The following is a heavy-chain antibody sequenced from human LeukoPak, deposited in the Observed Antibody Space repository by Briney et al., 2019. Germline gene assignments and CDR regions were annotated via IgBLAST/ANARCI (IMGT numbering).Heavy chain of an antibody. D-gene: IGHD3-3*01. CDR2: IYYSGST. J-gene: IGHJ4*02. CDR3: ARALLEFGASQNRPFDY. V-gene: IGHV4-39*01. Sequence: SETLSLTCTVSGGSISSSSYYWGWIRQPPGKGLEWIGSIYYSGSTYYNPSLKSRVTISVDTSKNQFSLKLSSVTAADTAVYYCARALLEFGASQNRPFDYWGQGTLVTVSS. CDR1: GGSISSSSYY.